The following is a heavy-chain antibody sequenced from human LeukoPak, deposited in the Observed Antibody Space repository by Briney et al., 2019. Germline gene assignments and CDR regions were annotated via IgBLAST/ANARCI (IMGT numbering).Heavy chain of an antibody. CDR2: INLSGST. D-gene: IGHD6-13*01. CDR1: GGSFSGYY. CDR3: ARGLWYSQGRFDY. J-gene: IGHJ4*02. Sequence: SETLSLTCAVYGGSFSGYYWSWIRQPPGKGLEWIGEINLSGSTNYNPSLKSRVAISVDTSKNQFSLKLSSVTAADTAAYYCARGLWYSQGRFDYWGQGTLVTVSS. V-gene: IGHV4-34*01.